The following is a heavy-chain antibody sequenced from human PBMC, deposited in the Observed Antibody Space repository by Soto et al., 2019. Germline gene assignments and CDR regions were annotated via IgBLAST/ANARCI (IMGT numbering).Heavy chain of an antibody. CDR3: AKNGLDNSPSAIDS. CDR1: GFTFRNNV. J-gene: IGHJ4*02. Sequence: QPGGFLRLSCAASGFTFRNNVLSWVRQAPGKGLDWVSGITGSGRDTYYADSVKGRFTISRDNSKNMVFLQMNSLRAEDTALYYCAKNGLDNSPSAIDSWGPGTLVTVSS. D-gene: IGHD2-8*01. CDR2: ITGSGRDT. V-gene: IGHV3-23*01.